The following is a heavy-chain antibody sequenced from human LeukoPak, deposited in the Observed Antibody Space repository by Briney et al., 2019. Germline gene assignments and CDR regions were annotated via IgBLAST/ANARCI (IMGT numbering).Heavy chain of an antibody. Sequence: GASVKVSCKAFGYRFTSYGITWVRQAPGQGLEWMGWINPNSGGTNYAQKFQGRVTMTRDTSISTAYMELSRLRSDDTAVYYCTFLVTYSSSSGGIDAFDIWGQGTMVTVSS. CDR1: GYRFTSYG. CDR3: TFLVTYSSSSGGIDAFDI. D-gene: IGHD6-13*01. CDR2: INPNSGGT. V-gene: IGHV1-2*02. J-gene: IGHJ3*02.